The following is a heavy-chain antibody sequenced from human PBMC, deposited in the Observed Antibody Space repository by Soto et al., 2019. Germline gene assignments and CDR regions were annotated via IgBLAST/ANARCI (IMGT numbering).Heavy chain of an antibody. V-gene: IGHV3-15*01. CDR1: GFTFSDAW. Sequence: GGSLRLSCAASGFTFSDAWMSWVRQPPGKGLEWVGRIKSETDGGTTDYAAPVKGRFTISRDDSKNTLYLQMNSLKAEDTAVYYCTKIYYSRRFGESKPHNWFDTWGQGALVTVSS. D-gene: IGHD3-10*01. J-gene: IGHJ5*02. CDR2: IKSETDGGTT. CDR3: TKIYYSRRFGESKPHNWFDT.